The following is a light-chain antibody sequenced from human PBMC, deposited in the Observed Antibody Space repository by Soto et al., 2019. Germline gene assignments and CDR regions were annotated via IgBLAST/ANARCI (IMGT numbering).Light chain of an antibody. V-gene: IGLV2-14*03. Sequence: SVLTQPASGSGSPGQSITISCTGTSSDVGGYNYVSWYQHHPGKAPKLIIYDVSNRPSGVSIRFSGSKSDNTASLTISGLQPEDEADYHCSSYTTSNTRQIVFGTGTKVTV. CDR3: SSYTTSNTRQIV. CDR1: SSDVGGYNY. CDR2: DVS. J-gene: IGLJ1*01.